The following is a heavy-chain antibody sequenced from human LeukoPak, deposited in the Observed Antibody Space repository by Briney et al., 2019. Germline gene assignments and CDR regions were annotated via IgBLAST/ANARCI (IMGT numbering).Heavy chain of an antibody. CDR2: ISYDGSNK. CDR1: GFTFSSCG. D-gene: IGHD3-22*01. J-gene: IGHJ4*02. CDR3: ATSADSSGND. Sequence: GGSLRLSCAASGFTFSSCGMHWVRQAPGKGLEWVAVISYDGSNKYYADSVKGRFTISRDNAKSSVYLQMNTLRAEDTAVYYCATSADSSGNDWGQGTLVTVSS. V-gene: IGHV3-30*03.